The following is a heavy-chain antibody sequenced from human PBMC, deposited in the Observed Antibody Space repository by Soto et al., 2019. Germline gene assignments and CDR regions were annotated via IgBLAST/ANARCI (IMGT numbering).Heavy chain of an antibody. D-gene: IGHD5-12*01. V-gene: IGHV4-59*02. J-gene: IGHJ6*01. CDR2: IYYSGST. Sequence: PSETLSLTCSVSGGSVSSHYWSWIRQPPGKGLEWIGYIYYSGSTNYNPSLKSRLTISVDMSKNQFSLKLSSVTPADTAVYYCARDSGYGYYFYGMDVWGQGTTVTVSS. CDR1: GGSVSSHY. CDR3: ARDSGYGYYFYGMDV.